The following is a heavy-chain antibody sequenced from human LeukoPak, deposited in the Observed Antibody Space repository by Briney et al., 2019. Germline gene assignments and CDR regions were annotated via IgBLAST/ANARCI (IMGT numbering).Heavy chain of an antibody. CDR1: GYSISSGYY. V-gene: IGHV4-38-2*02. D-gene: IGHD6-13*01. CDR2: IYHSGST. CDR3: ATKAGIAAAGIDWDYYYYYMDV. Sequence: SETLSLTCTVSGYSISSGYYWGWIRQPSGKGLEWIGSIYHSGSTYYNPSLKSRVTISVDTSKNQFSLKLSSVTAADTAVYYCATKAGIAAAGIDWDYYYYYMDVWGKGTTVTVSS. J-gene: IGHJ6*03.